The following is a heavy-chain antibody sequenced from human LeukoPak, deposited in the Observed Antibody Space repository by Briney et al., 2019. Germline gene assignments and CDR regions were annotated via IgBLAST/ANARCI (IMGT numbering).Heavy chain of an antibody. J-gene: IGHJ6*03. Sequence: SETLSLTCAVYGGSFSGYYWSWIRQPPGKGLEWIGEINHSGSTNYNPSLKSRVTISVDTSKNQFSLKLGSVTAADTAVYYCARGDYYGSGSHYYYYYMDVWGKGTTVTVSS. CDR2: INHSGST. V-gene: IGHV4-34*01. CDR3: ARGDYYGSGSHYYYYYMDV. CDR1: GGSFSGYY. D-gene: IGHD3-10*01.